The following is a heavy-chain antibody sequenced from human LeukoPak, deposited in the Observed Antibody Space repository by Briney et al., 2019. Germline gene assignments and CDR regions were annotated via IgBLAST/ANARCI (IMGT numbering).Heavy chain of an antibody. CDR2: SYWNTDK. CDR3: AHKGRGSGSYTM. Sequence: SGPTLVKPTQTLTLTCTFSGFSLRTTGVAVAWIRQPPGKALEWLAVSYWNTDKSYSPSLKSRLTISKDTSKNQVVLIMTNMDPLDTATYYCAHKGRGSGSYTMWGQGTLVTVSS. J-gene: IGHJ4*02. D-gene: IGHD3-10*01. V-gene: IGHV2-5*01. CDR1: GFSLRTTGVA.